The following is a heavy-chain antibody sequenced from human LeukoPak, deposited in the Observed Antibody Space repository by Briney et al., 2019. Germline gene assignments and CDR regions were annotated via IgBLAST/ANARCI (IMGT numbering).Heavy chain of an antibody. CDR2: INPNSGGT. D-gene: IGHD1-26*01. V-gene: IGHV1-2*02. CDR3: ARLKYSGSYVDLDY. Sequence: GASVKVSCKASGYTFTGYYTHWVRQAPGQGLEWMGWINPNSGGTNYAQKFQGRVTMTRDTSISTAYMELSRLRSDDTAVYYCARLKYSGSYVDLDYWGQGTLVTVSS. J-gene: IGHJ4*02. CDR1: GYTFTGYY.